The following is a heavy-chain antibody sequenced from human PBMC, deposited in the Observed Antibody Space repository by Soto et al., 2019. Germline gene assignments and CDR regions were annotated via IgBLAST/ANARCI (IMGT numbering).Heavy chain of an antibody. CDR1: GGSISNCY. D-gene: IGHD4-17*01. V-gene: IGHV4-59*01. Sequence: SETLSLTCTVSGGSISNCYWIWIRQPPGKGLDWIGYVHYSGRATYNPSFKSRVSISVDTSKNQFSVNMSSVTAADTAVYYCARISNDYGGNGAFDYWGQGTLVTVSS. CDR2: VHYSGRA. CDR3: ARISNDYGGNGAFDY. J-gene: IGHJ4*02.